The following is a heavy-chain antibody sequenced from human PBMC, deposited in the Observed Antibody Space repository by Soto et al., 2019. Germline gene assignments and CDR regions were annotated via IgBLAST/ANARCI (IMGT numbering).Heavy chain of an antibody. D-gene: IGHD2-21*02. V-gene: IGHV1-18*01. Sequence: QVQLVQSGAEMKKPGASVKVSCKASGYTFINYDISWLRQAPGQGLEWMGWSSPYNGNTNYAHTFQGRVTMTADTSASTGYMELRSLRSDDTAVYFCARGRMTDLGTFDYWGQGTLVTVSS. J-gene: IGHJ4*02. CDR1: GYTFINYD. CDR3: ARGRMTDLGTFDY. CDR2: SSPYNGNT.